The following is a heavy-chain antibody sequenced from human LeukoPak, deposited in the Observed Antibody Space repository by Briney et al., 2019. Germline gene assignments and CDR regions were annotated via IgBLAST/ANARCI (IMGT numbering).Heavy chain of an antibody. V-gene: IGHV3-23*01. D-gene: IGHD6-19*01. Sequence: PGGSLRLSCAASGFSFSIYGMSWVRQTPGKGLEWVSGISAGCGTTYYADSVRGRFTISRDNSKNTLYLQMNSLRAEDTAVYYCAREPPGIAVAGTRVFDYWGQGTLVTVSS. CDR2: ISAGCGTT. CDR1: GFSFSIYG. J-gene: IGHJ4*02. CDR3: AREPPGIAVAGTRVFDY.